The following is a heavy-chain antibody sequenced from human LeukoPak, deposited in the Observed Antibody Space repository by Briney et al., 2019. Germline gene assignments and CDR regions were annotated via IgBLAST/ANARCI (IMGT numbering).Heavy chain of an antibody. V-gene: IGHV3-30*04. J-gene: IGHJ4*02. CDR3: AGDRASGYDSGVDIFDC. CDR1: GFTFSSYA. Sequence: PGGSLRLSCAASGFTFSSYAMHWVRQAPGKGLEWVAVISYDGSNKYYADSVKGRFTISRDNSKNTLYLQINSLRAEDTAVYYCAGDRASGYDSGVDIFDCWGQGTLVSVSS. D-gene: IGHD5-12*01. CDR2: ISYDGSNK.